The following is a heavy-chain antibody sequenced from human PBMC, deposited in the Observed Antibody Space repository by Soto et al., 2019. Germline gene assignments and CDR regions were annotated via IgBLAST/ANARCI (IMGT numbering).Heavy chain of an antibody. CDR2: IYYSGST. CDR3: ARGEQAVVVPAATPDV. CDR1: GGSISSGGYY. Sequence: PSETLSLTCTVSGGSISSGGYYWSWIRQHPGKGLEWIGYIYYSGSTYYNPSLKSRVTISVDTSKNQFSLKLSSVTAADTAAYYCARGEQAVVVPAATPDVWGQGTTVTVSS. D-gene: IGHD2-2*01. V-gene: IGHV4-31*03. J-gene: IGHJ6*02.